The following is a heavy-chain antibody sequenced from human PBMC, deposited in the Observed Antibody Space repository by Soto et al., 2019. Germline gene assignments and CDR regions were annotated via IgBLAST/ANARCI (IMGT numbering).Heavy chain of an antibody. CDR2: IFYSGST. J-gene: IGHJ4*02. Sequence: LSLTCTVSGDVSITSYYWSWIRQSPGKGLEWLGCIFYSGSTSKYNPSLKSRVTISADRSKNQFSLELRSVTAADTAVYYCARTYDSSGYNYGYDYWGQGTLVTVSS. CDR3: ARTYDSSGYNYGYDY. CDR1: GDVSITSYY. V-gene: IGHV4-59*01. D-gene: IGHD3-22*01.